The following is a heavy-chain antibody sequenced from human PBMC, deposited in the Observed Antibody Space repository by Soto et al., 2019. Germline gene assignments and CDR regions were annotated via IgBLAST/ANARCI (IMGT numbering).Heavy chain of an antibody. CDR3: ARGGISHWAYFYYMDV. Sequence: SETLSITCVVSGGSLSDYFWSWIRQPPGMALEWIGEVNHLGSINYNPSLKSRVTMSVDTSKNQFSLTLNSVTAADTATYYCARGGISHWAYFYYMDVWDRGTTVTVSS. CDR1: GGSLSDYF. D-gene: IGHD2-21*01. CDR2: VNHLGSI. J-gene: IGHJ6*03. V-gene: IGHV4-34*01.